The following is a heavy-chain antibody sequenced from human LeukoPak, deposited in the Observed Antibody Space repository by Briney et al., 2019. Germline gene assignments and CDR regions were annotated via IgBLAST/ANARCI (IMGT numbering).Heavy chain of an antibody. CDR2: INPNSGGT. V-gene: IGHV1-2*02. D-gene: IGHD3-10*01. Sequence: RASVKVSCKASGYTFTGYYMHWVRQAPGQGLEWMGWINPNSGGTNYAQKFQGRVTMTRDTSISTAYMELSRLRSDDTAVYYCARVWFGELDAFDIWGQGTMVTVSS. J-gene: IGHJ3*02. CDR1: GYTFTGYY. CDR3: ARVWFGELDAFDI.